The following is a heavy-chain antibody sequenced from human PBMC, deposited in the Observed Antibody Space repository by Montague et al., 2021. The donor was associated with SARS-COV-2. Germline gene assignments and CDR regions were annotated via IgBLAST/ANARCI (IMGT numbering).Heavy chain of an antibody. Sequence: SETLSLTCAVHGGSFSTYSWNWIRQPPGKGLEWIGEIHHGGSTNYNPSLKSRVTISADTSKNQFSLKLTSVAAADTAVYYCARLGDGVVPSPILGVGPYYSSYYMGVWGKGTPVTVSS. V-gene: IGHV4-34*01. J-gene: IGHJ6*03. CDR1: GGSFSTYS. CDR2: IHHGGST. D-gene: IGHD2-2*02. CDR3: ARLGDGVVPSPILGVGPYYSSYYMGV.